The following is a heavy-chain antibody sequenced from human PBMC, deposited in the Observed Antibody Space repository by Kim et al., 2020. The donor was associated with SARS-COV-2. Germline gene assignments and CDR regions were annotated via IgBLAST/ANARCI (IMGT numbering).Heavy chain of an antibody. CDR2: ISYDGNNK. J-gene: IGHJ6*02. CDR3: ARERIITMVRGVIITHAYYYGMDV. CDR1: GFTFSSYA. V-gene: IGHV3-30*04. Sequence: GGSLRLSCAASGFTFSSYAMHWVRQAPGKGLEWVAVISYDGNNKYYADSVKGRFTISRDNSKNTLYLQMNSLRAEDTAVYYCARERIITMVRGVIITHAYYYGMDVWGQGTTVTVSS. D-gene: IGHD3-10*01.